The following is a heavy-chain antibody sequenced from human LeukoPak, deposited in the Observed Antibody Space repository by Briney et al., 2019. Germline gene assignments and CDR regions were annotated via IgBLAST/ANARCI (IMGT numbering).Heavy chain of an antibody. D-gene: IGHD5-12*01. CDR3: ARAMRSGYDY. Sequence: PGGSLRLSCTASGFTFSSYAMSWVRQAPGKGLGWVSAVTGSGGSTSYADSVKGRFTVSRDDARNSLYLQMNSLRDEDTAVYYCARAMRSGYDYWGQGTLVTVSS. CDR2: VTGSGGST. V-gene: IGHV3-23*01. J-gene: IGHJ4*02. CDR1: GFTFSSYA.